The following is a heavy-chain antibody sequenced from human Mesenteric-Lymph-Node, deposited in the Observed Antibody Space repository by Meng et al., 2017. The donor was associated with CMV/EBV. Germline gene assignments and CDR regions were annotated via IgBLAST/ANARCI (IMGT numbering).Heavy chain of an antibody. V-gene: IGHV3-71*01. J-gene: IGHJ6*02. CDR3: ARYCSSTSCSYEGSYFGMDV. Sequence: GGSLRLSCAASGFTFSNYWMSWLRQAPGKGLEWVGLIKKASDGGTTVYAAPVKGRFTISRDDSKSIAYLQMNSLRAEDTAVYYCARYCSSTSCSYEGSYFGMDVWGQGTTVTVSS. CDR1: GFTFSNYW. D-gene: IGHD2-2*01. CDR2: IKKASDGGTT.